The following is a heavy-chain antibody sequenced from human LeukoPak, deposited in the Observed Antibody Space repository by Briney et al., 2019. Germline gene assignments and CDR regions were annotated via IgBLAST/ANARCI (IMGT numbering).Heavy chain of an antibody. D-gene: IGHD5-18*01. CDR3: AREIGGYSYGYRY. V-gene: IGHV3-21*01. CDR1: GFTFSSYS. CDR2: ISSSSSYI. Sequence: GGSLRLSCAASGFTFSSYSMNWVRQAPGKGLEWVSSISSSSSYIYYADSVKGRFTISRDNAKNSLYLQINSLRAEDTAVYYCAREIGGYSYGYRYWGQGTLVTVSS. J-gene: IGHJ4*02.